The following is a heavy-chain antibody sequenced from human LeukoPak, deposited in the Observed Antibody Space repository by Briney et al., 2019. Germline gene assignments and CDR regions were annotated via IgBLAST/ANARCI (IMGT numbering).Heavy chain of an antibody. V-gene: IGHV4-34*01. CDR1: GGSFSGYY. CDR2: INHSGST. J-gene: IGHJ3*02. CDR3: ARSCRILDIVATIRARLGGNGFDI. D-gene: IGHD5-12*01. Sequence: SETLSLTCAVYGGSFSGYYWSWIRQPPGKGLEWIGEINHSGSTYYNPSLKSRVTIAVETSKNQFSLKLSSVIAADKAVYYCARSCRILDIVATIRARLGGNGFDIWGQGTMVTVSS.